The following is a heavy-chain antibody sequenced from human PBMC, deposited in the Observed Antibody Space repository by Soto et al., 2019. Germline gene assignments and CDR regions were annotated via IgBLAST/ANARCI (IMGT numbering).Heavy chain of an antibody. CDR3: ARYSGSYWHYLDF. Sequence: PVESLKISCKGSGYIFASHWVACGLQMPEKGLEWIGTIYPGDSDAKYSSAFRGHVTISADTSVSTAYLQWRSLEATDSAIYYCARYSGSYWHYLDFWGQGTLVTVSS. D-gene: IGHD1-26*01. CDR1: GYIFASHW. V-gene: IGHV5-51*03. J-gene: IGHJ4*02. CDR2: IYPGDSDA.